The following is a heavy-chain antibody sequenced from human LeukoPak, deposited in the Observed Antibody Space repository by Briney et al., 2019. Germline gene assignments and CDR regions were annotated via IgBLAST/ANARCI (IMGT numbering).Heavy chain of an antibody. Sequence: SETLSLTCTVSGGSISRYYWNLIRLPPGERLEWIGWIHYSGSTAYNPSLESRVTMSVDTSKNHISLKMTSVTAADTATYYCARWGYFDSSGYFVVDYWGQGALVTVSS. J-gene: IGHJ4*02. D-gene: IGHD3-22*01. CDR1: GGSISRYY. CDR3: ARWGYFDSSGYFVVDY. V-gene: IGHV4-59*01. CDR2: IHYSGST.